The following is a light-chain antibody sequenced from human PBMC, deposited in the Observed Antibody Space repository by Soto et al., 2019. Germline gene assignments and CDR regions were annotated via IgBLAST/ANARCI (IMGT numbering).Light chain of an antibody. J-gene: IGKJ1*01. Sequence: EIVMTQSPATLSVSPGERATLFCRASQSVSSNLAWYQQKPGQAPGLLIYGASTRSTGIPARFSGSGSGTESTLTITIPQSEDCVVYYCQQYNNCLPVSFGHGTKVVI. V-gene: IGKV3-15*01. CDR2: GAS. CDR1: QSVSSN. CDR3: QQYNNCLPVS.